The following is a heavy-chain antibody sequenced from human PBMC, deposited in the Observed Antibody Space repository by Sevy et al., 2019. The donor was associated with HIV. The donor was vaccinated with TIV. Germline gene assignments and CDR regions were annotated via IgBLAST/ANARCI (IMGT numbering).Heavy chain of an antibody. J-gene: IGHJ5*02. D-gene: IGHD3-16*01. CDR1: GFTFSSYW. Sequence: GESLKISCAASGFTFSSYWMNWIRQAPGKGLEWVANMKQDGSEKYYVDSVKGRFTISRDNAKNSLYLEMNTLRAEDTAVYYCATSGGETWGQGTLVTVSS. CDR2: MKQDGSEK. V-gene: IGHV3-7*01. CDR3: ATSGGET.